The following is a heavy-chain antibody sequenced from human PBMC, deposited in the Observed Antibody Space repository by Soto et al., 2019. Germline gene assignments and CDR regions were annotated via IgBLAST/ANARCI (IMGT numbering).Heavy chain of an antibody. J-gene: IGHJ4*02. CDR2: INHSGST. CDR3: ARTHGDFDY. CDR1: GGSFSGYY. V-gene: IGHV4-34*01. D-gene: IGHD3-10*01. Sequence: SETLSLTCAVYGGSFSGYYWSWIRQPPGKGLEWIGEINHSGSTNYNPSLKSRVTISVDTSKNQFSLKLSSVTAADTAVYYCARTHGDFDYWGQATLVTVSS.